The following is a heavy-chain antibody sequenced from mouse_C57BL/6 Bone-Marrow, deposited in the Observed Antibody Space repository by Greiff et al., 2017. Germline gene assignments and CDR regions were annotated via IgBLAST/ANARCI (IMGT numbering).Heavy chain of an antibody. CDR1: GYTFTSYW. J-gene: IGHJ3*01. D-gene: IGHD2-5*01. V-gene: IGHV1-69*01. Sequence: QVQLQQPGAELVMPGASVKLSCKASGYTFTSYWMHWVQQRPGQGLEWIGEIDPSDSYTNYNQKFKGKSTLTVAKSSSTAYMQLSSLTSEDSAVYYCARSDYSNCPWFAYWGQGTLVTVSA. CDR2: IDPSDSYT. CDR3: ARSDYSNCPWFAY.